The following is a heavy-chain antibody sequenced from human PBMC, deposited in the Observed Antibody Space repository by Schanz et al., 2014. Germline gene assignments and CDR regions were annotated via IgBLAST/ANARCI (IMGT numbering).Heavy chain of an antibody. J-gene: IGHJ4*02. Sequence: QLQLQESGPGLVKPSETLSLICSVSGGSINSNSYYWGWIRQPPGKGLEWIGNVFYTGTTYTNPSLRGRLPWSVATSNNQFSLKLTSVTAADTAVYFCARHGPLAGIPLDYWGRGTLVTVSS. CDR3: ARHGPLAGIPLDY. CDR2: VFYTGTT. V-gene: IGHV4-39*01. CDR1: GGSINSNSYY. D-gene: IGHD6-19*01.